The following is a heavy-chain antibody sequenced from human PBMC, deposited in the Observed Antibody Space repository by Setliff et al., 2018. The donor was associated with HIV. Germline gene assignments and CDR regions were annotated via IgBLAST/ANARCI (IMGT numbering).Heavy chain of an antibody. Sequence: PSETLSLTCTVSGGSIGGYHWNWLRQTPGKGLEWIGYIYTSRGTNYNHSLRTRVIISVDTSNQFSLKLSSVTAADAAVYYCARSPSYRSSWEYYFDYWGQGILVTVSS. CDR2: IYTSRGT. D-gene: IGHD6-13*01. CDR3: ARSPSYRSSWEYYFDY. V-gene: IGHV4-4*09. CDR1: GGSIGGYH. J-gene: IGHJ4*02.